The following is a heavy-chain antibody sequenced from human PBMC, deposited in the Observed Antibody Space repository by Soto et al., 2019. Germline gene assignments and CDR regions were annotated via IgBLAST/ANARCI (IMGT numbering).Heavy chain of an antibody. Sequence: ASVKVSCKASGYTLTSNAMHWVRQAPGQSLECLGWINTANGNTYYSQRSQGRVTIARDASASTVYMELSSLTSEDTAAYYCARDDGTTWLLDYWGQGTLVTVSS. D-gene: IGHD5-12*01. CDR2: INTANGNT. J-gene: IGHJ4*02. V-gene: IGHV1-3*04. CDR3: ARDDGTTWLLDY. CDR1: GYTLTSNA.